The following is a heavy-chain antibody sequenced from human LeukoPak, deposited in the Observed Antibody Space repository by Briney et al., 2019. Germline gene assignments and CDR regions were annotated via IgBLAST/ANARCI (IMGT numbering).Heavy chain of an antibody. CDR2: INHSGST. CDR1: GGSFSGYY. CDR3: ARDSRQWLVQNWFDP. J-gene: IGHJ5*02. Sequence: PSETLSLTCAVYGGSFSGYYWSWIRQPPGKGLEWIGEINHSGSTNYNPSLKSRVTISVDTSKSQFSLKLSSVTAADTAVYYCARDSRQWLVQNWFDPWGQGTLVTVSS. V-gene: IGHV4-34*01. D-gene: IGHD6-19*01.